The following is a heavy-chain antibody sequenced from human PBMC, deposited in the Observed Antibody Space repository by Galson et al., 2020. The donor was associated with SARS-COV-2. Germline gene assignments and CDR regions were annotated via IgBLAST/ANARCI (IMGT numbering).Heavy chain of an antibody. CDR3: ATPRAQHGQNFDAFDI. Sequence: GGSLRLSCAASGFTFSSYAMSWVRQAPGKGLEWVSAISGSGGSTYYADSVKGRFTISRDNSKNTLYLQMNSLRAEDTAVYYCATPRAQHGQNFDAFDIWGQGTMVTVSS. CDR2: ISGSGGST. J-gene: IGHJ3*02. V-gene: IGHV3-23*01. CDR1: GFTFSSYA.